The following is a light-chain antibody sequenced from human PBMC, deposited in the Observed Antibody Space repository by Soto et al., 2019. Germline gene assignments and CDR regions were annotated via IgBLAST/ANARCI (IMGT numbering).Light chain of an antibody. CDR2: GSS. J-gene: IGKJ2*01. CDR1: QSVSNNY. V-gene: IGKV3-20*01. CDR3: QQYGSSPPYT. Sequence: EVVLTQSPGTLSLSPGERATLSCRASQSVSNNYFARYQQKPGQAPRPLIFGSSDRATGIPDRFSGSGSGTDCTLTISRLEPEDFAVYYCQQYGSSPPYTFGQGTKLEIK.